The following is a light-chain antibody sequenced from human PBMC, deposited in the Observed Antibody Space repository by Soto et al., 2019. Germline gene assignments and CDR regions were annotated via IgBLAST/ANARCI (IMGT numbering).Light chain of an antibody. Sequence: QSVLTQPTSASGTPGQRVTISCSGASSNIGSNAVNWYRQLPGAAPQLLIHTNNQRPSGVPDRFSGSKSATSASLAISGPQSEDEADYYCAAWDDSLNALVFGGGTKLTVL. V-gene: IGLV1-44*01. CDR1: SSNIGSNA. CDR2: TNN. CDR3: AAWDDSLNALV. J-gene: IGLJ3*02.